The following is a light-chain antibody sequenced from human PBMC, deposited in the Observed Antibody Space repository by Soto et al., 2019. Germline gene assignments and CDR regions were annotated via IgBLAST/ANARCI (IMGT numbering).Light chain of an antibody. Sequence: QSALTQPPSASGSPGQSVTISCTGTSSDVGGYKYVSWYQQHPGKAPKLVIYEVSQRPSGVPDRFSGSKSGNTASLTVSGLQAEDEADYYCNSYAGSNNVVFGGGTKLTVL. J-gene: IGLJ2*01. CDR1: SSDVGGYKY. V-gene: IGLV2-8*01. CDR2: EVS. CDR3: NSYAGSNNVV.